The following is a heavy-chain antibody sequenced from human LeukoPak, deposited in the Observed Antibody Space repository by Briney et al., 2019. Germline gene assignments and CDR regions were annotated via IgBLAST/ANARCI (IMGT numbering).Heavy chain of an antibody. J-gene: IGHJ3*02. CDR1: GGSISSGGYY. V-gene: IGHV4-31*03. CDR3: ARDPGSPVTPGAFDI. Sequence: SQTLSLTCTVSGGSISSGGYYWSWIRKHPGKGLEWIGYIYYSGSTYYNPSLKSRVTISVDTSKNQFSLKLSSVTAADTAVYYCARDPGSPVTPGAFDIWGQGTMVTVSS. CDR2: IYYSGST. D-gene: IGHD4-17*01.